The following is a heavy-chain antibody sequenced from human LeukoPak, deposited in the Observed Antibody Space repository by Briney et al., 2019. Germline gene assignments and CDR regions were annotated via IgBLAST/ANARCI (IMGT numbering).Heavy chain of an antibody. Sequence: ASVSVSCKASRYTFTRYGISWVRQAPGQEREWMGGISGYNGNTNYAHKLQGRVTMTTDTSTSTAYMELRSLRSDDTAVYYCTSIVLDCKNGVCYDYWGQGTLVTVSS. CDR2: ISGYNGNT. CDR1: RYTFTRYG. V-gene: IGHV1-18*01. J-gene: IGHJ4*02. CDR3: TSIVLDCKNGVCYDY. D-gene: IGHD2-8*01.